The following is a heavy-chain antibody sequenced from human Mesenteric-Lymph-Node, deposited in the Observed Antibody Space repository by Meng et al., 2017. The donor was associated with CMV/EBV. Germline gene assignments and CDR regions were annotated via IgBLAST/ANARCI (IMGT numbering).Heavy chain of an antibody. D-gene: IGHD6-19*01. CDR1: GYSISSGYY. V-gene: IGHV4-38-2*02. J-gene: IGHJ4*02. CDR2: IYLSGST. Sequence: SETLSLTCTVSGYSISSGYYWGWIRQPPGKGLEWIGSIYLSGSTYYNPSLKSRVTISVDTSKNQFSLKLSSVTAADTAVYYCARTGMTVAGAGDYWGQGTLVTVSS. CDR3: ARTGMTVAGAGDY.